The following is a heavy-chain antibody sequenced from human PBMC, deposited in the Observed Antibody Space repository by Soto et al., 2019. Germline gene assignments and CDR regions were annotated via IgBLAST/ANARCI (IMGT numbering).Heavy chain of an antibody. CDR3: AVDRMDCSGGSCGYNWFDP. J-gene: IGHJ5*02. CDR2: MIPILGIA. CDR1: GGTFSSYT. Sequence: QVQLVQSGAEVKKPGSSVKVSCKASGGTFSSYTISWVRQAPGQGLEWMGRMIPILGIANYAQKFQGRVRMTADKSTSAGYMELSSLRAEDTAVYYWAVDRMDCSGGSCGYNWFDPWGQGTLVTVSS. D-gene: IGHD2-15*01. V-gene: IGHV1-69*02.